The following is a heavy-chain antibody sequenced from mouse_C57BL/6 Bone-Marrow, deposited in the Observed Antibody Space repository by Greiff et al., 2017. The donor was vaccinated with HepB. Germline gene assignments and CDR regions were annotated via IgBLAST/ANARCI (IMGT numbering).Heavy chain of an antibody. CDR1: GYTFTSYG. D-gene: IGHD2-4*01. Sequence: LVESGAELARPGASVKLSCKASGYTFTSYGISWVKQRTGQGLEWIGEIYPRSGNTYYNEKFKGKATLTADKSSSTAYMELRSLTSEDSAVYFCARSIYYDYDVAYWGQGTLVTVSA. V-gene: IGHV1-81*01. CDR3: ARSIYYDYDVAY. J-gene: IGHJ3*01. CDR2: IYPRSGNT.